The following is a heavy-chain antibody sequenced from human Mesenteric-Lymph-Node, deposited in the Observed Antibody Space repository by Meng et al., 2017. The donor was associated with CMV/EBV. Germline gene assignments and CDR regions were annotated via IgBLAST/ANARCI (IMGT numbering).Heavy chain of an antibody. CDR2: ISSSSSTI. Sequence: GESLKISCAASGFTFSSYSMNWVRQAPGKGLEWVSYISSSSSTIYYVDSVKGRFTISRDNAKNSLYLQMNSLRAEDTAVYYCARTYYDFWSGYSSYFDYWGQGTLVTVSS. V-gene: IGHV3-48*04. J-gene: IGHJ4*02. D-gene: IGHD3-3*01. CDR3: ARTYYDFWSGYSSYFDY. CDR1: GFTFSSYS.